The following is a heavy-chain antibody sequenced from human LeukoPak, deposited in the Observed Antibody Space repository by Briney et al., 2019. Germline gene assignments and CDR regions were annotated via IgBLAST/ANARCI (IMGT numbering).Heavy chain of an antibody. V-gene: IGHV1-8*01. J-gene: IGHJ4*02. Sequence: ASLTVSCKASGFTFTSYDINWGRQAPGQGLEWMGWMNPNSGNTGYAQTFQGRVTMTRNTSISTAYMELSSLRSEDTAVYYCARGASRSFDLWGQGTLVTVSS. CDR2: MNPNSGNT. CDR3: ARGASRSFDL. CDR1: GFTFTSYD.